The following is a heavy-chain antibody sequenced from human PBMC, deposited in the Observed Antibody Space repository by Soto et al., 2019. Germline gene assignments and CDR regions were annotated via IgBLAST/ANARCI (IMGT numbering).Heavy chain of an antibody. Sequence: SETLSLTCTVSGGSISIYYWSWIRQPPGKGLEWIGYIYYSGSTNYNPSLKSRVTISVDTSKNQFSLKLSSVTAADTAVYYCASSDIVATITSFSLGYWGQGTLVTVSS. D-gene: IGHD5-12*01. V-gene: IGHV4-59*08. CDR3: ASSDIVATITSFSLGY. CDR1: GGSISIYY. J-gene: IGHJ4*02. CDR2: IYYSGST.